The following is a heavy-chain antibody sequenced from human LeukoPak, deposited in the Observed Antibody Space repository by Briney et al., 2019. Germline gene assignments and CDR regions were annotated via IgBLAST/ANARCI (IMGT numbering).Heavy chain of an antibody. CDR3: ARTGTLPYYYYYGMDV. V-gene: IGHV1-69*01. D-gene: IGHD1-7*01. CDR1: GGTFSSYA. CDR2: IIPIFGTA. Sequence: SVKVSCKASGGTFSSYAISWVRQAPGQGLEWMGGIIPIFGTANYAQKFQGRVTITADESTSTAYMELSSLRSEDTAVYYCARTGTLPYYYYYGMDVWGKGTTVTVSS. J-gene: IGHJ6*04.